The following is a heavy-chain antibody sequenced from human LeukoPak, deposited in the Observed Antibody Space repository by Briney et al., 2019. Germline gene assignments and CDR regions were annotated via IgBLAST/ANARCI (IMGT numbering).Heavy chain of an antibody. D-gene: IGHD1-26*01. CDR2: INHSGST. J-gene: IGHJ4*02. CDR1: GGSFSGYY. Sequence: SETLSLTCAVYGGSFSGYYWSWIRQPPGKGLEWIGEINHSGSTNYNPSLESRVTISVDTSKNQFSLKLSSVTAADTAVYYCARVGGDYWGQGTLVTVSS. CDR3: ARVGGDY. V-gene: IGHV4-34*01.